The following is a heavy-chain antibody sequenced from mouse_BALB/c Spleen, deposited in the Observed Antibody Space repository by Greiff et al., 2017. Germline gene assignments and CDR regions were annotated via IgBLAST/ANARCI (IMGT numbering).Heavy chain of an antibody. CDR2: INPGSGGT. V-gene: IGHV1-54*01. D-gene: IGHD3-3*01. CDR3: AREGMYFDV. CDR1: GYAFTNYL. Sequence: VQLQESGAELVRPGTSVKVSCKASGYAFTNYLIEWVKQRPGQGLEWIGVINPGSGGTNYNEKFKGKATLTADKSSSTAYMQLSSLTSDDSAVYFCAREGMYFDVWGAGTTVTVSS. J-gene: IGHJ1*01.